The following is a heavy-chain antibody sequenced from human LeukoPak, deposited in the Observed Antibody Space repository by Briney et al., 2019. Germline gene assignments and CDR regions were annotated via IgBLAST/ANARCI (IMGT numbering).Heavy chain of an antibody. V-gene: IGHV4-30-4*01. CDR2: ISYSGST. D-gene: IGHD2-2*02. CDR3: ARAAPYCSSTSCYTFDY. CDR1: GGLISSGDFY. J-gene: IGHJ4*02. Sequence: SATMSLTCTVFGGLISSGDFYWSWIRQPPGKGLEWIGYISYSGSTYYNPSLKSRVTMSVDRSKNQFSLKLSSVTAADTAVYYCARAAPYCSSTSCYTFDYWGQGTLVTVSS.